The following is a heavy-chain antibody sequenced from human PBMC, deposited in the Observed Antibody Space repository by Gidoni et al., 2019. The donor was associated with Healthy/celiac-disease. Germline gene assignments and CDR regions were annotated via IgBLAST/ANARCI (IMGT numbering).Heavy chain of an antibody. J-gene: IGHJ4*02. CDR1: GFTFSSYA. CDR2: ISGSGGST. CDR3: AKGTDYGGNEWGDSTNM. D-gene: IGHD4-17*01. Sequence: EVQLLESGGGLVQPGGSLRLSCAASGFTFSSYAMSWVRQAPGKGLEWVSAISGSGGSTYYADSVKGRFTISRDNSKNTLYLQMNSLRAEDTAVYYCAKGTDYGGNEWGDSTNMWGQGTLVTVSS. V-gene: IGHV3-23*01.